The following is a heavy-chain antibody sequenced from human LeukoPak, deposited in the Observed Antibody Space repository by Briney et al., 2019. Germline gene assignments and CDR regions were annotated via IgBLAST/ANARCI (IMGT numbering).Heavy chain of an antibody. Sequence: PGGSLRLSCAASGFTLSSSGMHWVRQAPGKGLEWVAVISYDGSSKYYADSVKGRFTISRDSSKNTLYLHMNSLRAEDTAVYHCAKDLVTIFGVVNTPLDYWGQGTLVTVSS. CDR1: GFTLSSSG. V-gene: IGHV3-30*18. CDR2: ISYDGSSK. J-gene: IGHJ4*02. D-gene: IGHD3-3*01. CDR3: AKDLVTIFGVVNTPLDY.